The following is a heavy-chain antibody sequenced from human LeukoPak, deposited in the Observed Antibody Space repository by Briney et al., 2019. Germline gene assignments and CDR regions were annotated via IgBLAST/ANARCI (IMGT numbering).Heavy chain of an antibody. V-gene: IGHV4-34*01. D-gene: IGHD4-11*01. CDR1: GGSFSGYY. Sequence: SETLSLTCAVYGGSFSGYYWSWIRQPPGKGLEWIGEINHSGSTNYNPSLKSRVTISVDTSKNQFSLKLSSVTAADTAVYYCARDRTTEAFDIWGQGTMVTVSS. CDR3: ARDRTTEAFDI. CDR2: INHSGST. J-gene: IGHJ3*02.